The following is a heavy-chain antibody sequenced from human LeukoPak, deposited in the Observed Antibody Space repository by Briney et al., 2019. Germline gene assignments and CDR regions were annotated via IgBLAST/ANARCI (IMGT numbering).Heavy chain of an antibody. V-gene: IGHV3-9*01. Sequence: GGSLRLSCAASGFTFDDYAMHWVRQAPGKGLEWVSGISWNSGSIGYADSVKGRFTISRDNAKNSLYLQMNSLRAEDTALYYYATVSGSYYPFDYWGQGTLVTVSS. J-gene: IGHJ4*02. CDR3: ATVSGSYYPFDY. D-gene: IGHD1-26*01. CDR2: ISWNSGSI. CDR1: GFTFDDYA.